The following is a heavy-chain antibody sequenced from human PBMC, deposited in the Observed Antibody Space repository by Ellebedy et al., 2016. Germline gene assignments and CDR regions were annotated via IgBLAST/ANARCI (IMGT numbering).Heavy chain of an antibody. Sequence: GESLKISXAASGFTFSSYAMNWVRQAPGKGLEWVSSISSSSSYIYYADSVKGRFTISRDNAKNSLYLQMNSLRAEDTAVYYCARDGITMVRGTNYYYYYGMDVWGQGTTVTVSS. D-gene: IGHD3-10*01. V-gene: IGHV3-21*01. CDR1: GFTFSSYA. J-gene: IGHJ6*02. CDR2: ISSSSSYI. CDR3: ARDGITMVRGTNYYYYYGMDV.